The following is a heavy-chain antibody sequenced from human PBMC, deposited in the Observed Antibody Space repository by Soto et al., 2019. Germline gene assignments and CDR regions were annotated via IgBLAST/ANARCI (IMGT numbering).Heavy chain of an antibody. V-gene: IGHV3-9*01. D-gene: IGHD2-15*01. Sequence: GGSLRLSCAASGFTLEDYAMHWVRQAPGKGLEWVSGISWNSGSIGYADSVKGRFTISRDNAKNSLYLQMNSLRAEDTALYYCAKDLVGQLYWGQGTLVTVSS. CDR3: AKDLVGQLY. J-gene: IGHJ4*02. CDR2: ISWNSGSI. CDR1: GFTLEDYA.